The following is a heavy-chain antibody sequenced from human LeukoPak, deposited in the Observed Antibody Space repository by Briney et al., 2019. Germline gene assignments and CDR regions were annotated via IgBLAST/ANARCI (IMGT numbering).Heavy chain of an antibody. CDR3: AGYCSSTSCPRGAFDI. Sequence: PGGSLRLSCAASGFTFSSYSMNWVRQAPGRGLEWLSYIRDSATTYYADSVKGRFTISRDNAKNSLYLQMNSLRDEDTAVYYCAGYCSSTSCPRGAFDIWGQGTMVTVSS. V-gene: IGHV3-48*02. CDR2: IRDSATT. CDR1: GFTFSSYS. D-gene: IGHD2-2*01. J-gene: IGHJ3*02.